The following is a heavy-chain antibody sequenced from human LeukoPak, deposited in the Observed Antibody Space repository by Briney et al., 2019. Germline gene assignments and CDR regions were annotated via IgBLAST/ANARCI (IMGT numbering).Heavy chain of an antibody. CDR1: GGSISSYY. CDR2: IYYSGST. V-gene: IGHV4-59*01. Sequence: SSETLSLTCTVSGGSISSYYWSWIRQPPGKGPEWIGYIYYSGSTNYNPSLKSRVTISIDTSKNQLSLRLSSVTAADTAVYYCARTYYSGNSRAFDIWGQGTVVTASS. J-gene: IGHJ3*02. CDR3: ARTYYSGNSRAFDI. D-gene: IGHD4-23*01.